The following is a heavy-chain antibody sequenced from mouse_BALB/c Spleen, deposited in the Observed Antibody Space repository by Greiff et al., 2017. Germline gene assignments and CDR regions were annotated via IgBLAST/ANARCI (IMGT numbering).Heavy chain of an antibody. D-gene: IGHD2-1*01. CDR3: ARGRYGNYPRHYYAMDY. CDR2: ISYDGSN. V-gene: IGHV3-6*02. Sequence: EVQLQESGPGLVKPSQSLSLTCSVTGYSITSGYYWNWIRQFPGNKLEWMGYISYDGSNNYNPSLKNRISITRDTSKNQFFLKLNSVTTEDTATYYCARGRYGNYPRHYYAMDYWGQGTSVTVSS. J-gene: IGHJ4*01. CDR1: GYSITSGYY.